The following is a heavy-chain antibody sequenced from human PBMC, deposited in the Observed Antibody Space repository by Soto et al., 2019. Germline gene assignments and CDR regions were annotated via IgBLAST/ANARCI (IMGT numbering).Heavy chain of an antibody. V-gene: IGHV4-59*08. CDR3: AVRRGLGYYYMDV. Sequence: PSETLSLTCTVSGGSISSYYWSWIRQPPGKGLEWIGYIYYSGSTNYNPSLKSRVTISVDTSKNQFSLKLSSVTAADTAVYYCAVRRGLGYYYMDVWGKGTTVTVSS. J-gene: IGHJ6*03. CDR2: IYYSGST. CDR1: GGSISSYY. D-gene: IGHD4-17*01.